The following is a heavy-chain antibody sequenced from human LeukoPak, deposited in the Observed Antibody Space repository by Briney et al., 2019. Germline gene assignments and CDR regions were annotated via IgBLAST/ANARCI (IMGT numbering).Heavy chain of an antibody. CDR1: GYSFITHW. D-gene: IGHD1-20*01. V-gene: IGHV5-51*01. CDR2: VFPGDSDT. CDR3: PRPKDFGITGMTAFDI. Sequence: GEALKISCKGSGYSFITHWIGWVRQMPGKGLEGMGMVFPGDSDTKYSPSFQGQVTISADKSISTRYMHWSSLKASDTALYNCPRPKDFGITGMTAFDIWGQGTMVTVSS. J-gene: IGHJ3*02.